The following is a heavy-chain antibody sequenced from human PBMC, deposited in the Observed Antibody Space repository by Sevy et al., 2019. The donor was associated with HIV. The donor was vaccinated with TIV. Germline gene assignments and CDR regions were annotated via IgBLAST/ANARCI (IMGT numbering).Heavy chain of an antibody. CDR2: ISSSSNYT. D-gene: IGHD1-26*01. J-gene: IGHJ4*02. Sequence: GGSLRLSCAASGFTFSSYTINWVRQAPGKGLEWVSSISSSSNYTYYADSVKGRFTISRDNAKNSLYLQMNSLRAEDTAVYYCARVYSGCYNSWGQGTLVTVSS. CDR3: ARVYSGCYNS. V-gene: IGHV3-21*01. CDR1: GFTFSSYT.